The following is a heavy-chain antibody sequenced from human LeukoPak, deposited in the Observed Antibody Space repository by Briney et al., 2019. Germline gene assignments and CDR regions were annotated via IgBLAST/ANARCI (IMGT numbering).Heavy chain of an antibody. D-gene: IGHD1-26*01. CDR2: INPNGGGA. CDR1: GYTFTDYY. J-gene: IGHJ4*02. CDR3: ARGQAKWEHLPTLPY. V-gene: IGHV1-2*02. Sequence: GASVKVSCKASGYTFTDYYLHWVRLAPGQGLEWMGWINPNGGGANYAQKFQGRVTITWDTSISTAYMGLSRLRVDDTAVYYCARGQAKWEHLPTLPYWGQGTLVTVSS.